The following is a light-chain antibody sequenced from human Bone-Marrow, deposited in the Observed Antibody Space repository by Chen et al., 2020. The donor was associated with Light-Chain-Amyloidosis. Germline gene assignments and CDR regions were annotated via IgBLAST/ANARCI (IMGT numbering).Light chain of an antibody. V-gene: IGLV1-44*01. CDR3: VAWDDSLNGPM. J-gene: IGLJ3*02. CDR2: NND. CDR1: ISNIGSNS. Sequence: QSVLTQPPSASGTPGHRVTISCSGGISNIGSNSVNWHQQLPGTPPRLLIYNNDRRPSGIPDRFSGSKSGTSASLAISGLQSEDEADYYCVAWDDSLNGPMFGGGTKLTVL.